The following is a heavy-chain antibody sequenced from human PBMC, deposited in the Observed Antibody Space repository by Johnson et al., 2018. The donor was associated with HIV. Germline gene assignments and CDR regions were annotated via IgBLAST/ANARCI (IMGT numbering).Heavy chain of an antibody. CDR3: ATDNGQYAFDI. CDR1: GFTVSSNY. D-gene: IGHD2-8*01. CDR2: IWYDGSNK. V-gene: IGHV3-53*01. Sequence: VQLVESGGGLIQPGGSLRLSCAASGFTVSSNYMSWVRQAPGKGLEWVSVIWYDGSNKYYADSVKGRFTISRDNSKNTLYLQMNSLRTDHTAVYYWATDNGQYAFDIWGHGTMVTVSS. J-gene: IGHJ3*02.